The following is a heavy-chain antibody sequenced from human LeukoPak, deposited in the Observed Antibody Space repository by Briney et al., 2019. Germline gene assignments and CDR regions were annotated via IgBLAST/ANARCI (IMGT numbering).Heavy chain of an antibody. Sequence: GGSLRLSCAASGFTFSNAWMNWVRQAPGKGLEWVAYINPAGTPIHYADSVGGRFTISRDNAKNSLFLQMDGLRAEDTAVYYCARARGYSESGGYPVFDLWGQGALVTVSS. CDR1: GFTFSNAW. CDR2: INPAGTPI. V-gene: IGHV3-48*04. J-gene: IGHJ1*01. CDR3: ARARGYSESGGYPVFDL. D-gene: IGHD3-10*01.